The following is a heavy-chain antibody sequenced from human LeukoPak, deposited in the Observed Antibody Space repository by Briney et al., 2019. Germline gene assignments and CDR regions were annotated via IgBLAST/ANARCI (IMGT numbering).Heavy chain of an antibody. Sequence: SETLSLTCAVYGGSFSGYYWSWIRQPPGKGLEWIGEINHSGSTNYNPSLKSRVTISVDTSKNHFSLKLSSVTAADTAVYYCARGPVIYFQHWGQGTLVTVSS. V-gene: IGHV4-34*01. CDR2: INHSGST. J-gene: IGHJ1*01. CDR1: GGSFSGYY. CDR3: ARGPVIYFQH. D-gene: IGHD2-21*01.